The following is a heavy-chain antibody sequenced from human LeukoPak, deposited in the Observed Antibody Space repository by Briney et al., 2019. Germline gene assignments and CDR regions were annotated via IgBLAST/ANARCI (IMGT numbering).Heavy chain of an antibody. CDR3: AKDLWPTRDDRTRYYYYGMDV. CDR2: IKQDGSEK. J-gene: IGHJ6*02. Sequence: GGSLRLSCAASGFTFSSYWMSWVRQAPGKGLEWVANIKQDGSEKYYVDSVKGRFTISRDNSKNTLYLQMNSLRAEDTAVYYCAKDLWPTRDDRTRYYYYGMDVWGQGTTVTVSS. D-gene: IGHD3-3*01. V-gene: IGHV3-7*01. CDR1: GFTFSSYW.